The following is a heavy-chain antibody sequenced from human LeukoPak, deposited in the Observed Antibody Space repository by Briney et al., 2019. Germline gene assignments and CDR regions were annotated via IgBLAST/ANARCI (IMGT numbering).Heavy chain of an antibody. V-gene: IGHV3-30*18. CDR3: AKDFGSWAPDY. CDR1: GFTFSSYG. Sequence: GGSLRLSCAASGFTFSSYGMHWVRQAPGKGLEWVAVISYDGSNKYYADSVKGRFTISRDNSKNTLYLQMNSLRAEDTAVYYCAKDFGSWAPDYWGQGTLVTVSS. D-gene: IGHD3-10*01. CDR2: ISYDGSNK. J-gene: IGHJ4*02.